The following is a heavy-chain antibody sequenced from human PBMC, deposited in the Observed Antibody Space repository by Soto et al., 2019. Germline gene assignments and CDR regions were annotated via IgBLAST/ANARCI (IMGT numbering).Heavy chain of an antibody. CDR1: GGSISSSSYY. Sequence: LSLTCTVSGGSISSSSYYWGWIRQPPGKGLEWIGSIYYSGSTYYNPSLKSRVTISVDTSKNQFSLKLSSVNAADTAVYYCATTFLYSSTFDYWGQGTLLTVSS. D-gene: IGHD6-13*01. J-gene: IGHJ4*02. CDR2: IYYSGST. CDR3: ATTFLYSSTFDY. V-gene: IGHV4-39*01.